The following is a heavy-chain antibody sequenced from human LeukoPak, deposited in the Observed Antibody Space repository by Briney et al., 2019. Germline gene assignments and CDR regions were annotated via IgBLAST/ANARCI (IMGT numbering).Heavy chain of an antibody. J-gene: IGHJ4*02. CDR1: GDTLTALS. D-gene: IGHD1-26*01. CDR3: ATGGPWDLLRY. CDR2: LDPENGEI. V-gene: IGHV1-24*01. Sequence: ASVKGSCKVSGDTLTALSTHWVRQAPGKSLEWMGGLDPENGEIIYAQKFQGRVTMSEDTSTDTAYMEVSSLRSEDTAVYYCATGGPWDLLRYWGQGTLVTVSS.